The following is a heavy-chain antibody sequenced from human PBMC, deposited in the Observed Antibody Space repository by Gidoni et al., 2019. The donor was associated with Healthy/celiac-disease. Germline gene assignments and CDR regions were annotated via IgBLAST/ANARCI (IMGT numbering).Heavy chain of an antibody. V-gene: IGHV3-23*01. CDR3: AKDLRISRDDY. J-gene: IGHJ4*02. Sequence: TISRDNSKNTLYLQMNSLRAEDTAVYYCAKDLRISRDDYWGQGTLVTVSS. D-gene: IGHD1-20*01.